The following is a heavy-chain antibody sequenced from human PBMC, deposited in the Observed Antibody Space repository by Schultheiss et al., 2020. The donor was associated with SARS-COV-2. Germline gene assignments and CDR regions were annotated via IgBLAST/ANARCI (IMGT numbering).Heavy chain of an antibody. D-gene: IGHD4-11*01. CDR1: GYTFTSYD. CDR3: AREVMTTVTRYDY. CDR2: ISAYNGNT. V-gene: IGHV1-18*01. J-gene: IGHJ4*02. Sequence: ASVKVSCKASGYTFTSYDINWVRQATGQGLEWMGWISAYNGNTNYAQKLQGRVTMTTDTSTSTAYMELRSLRSDDTAVYYCAREVMTTVTRYDYWGQGTLVTVSS.